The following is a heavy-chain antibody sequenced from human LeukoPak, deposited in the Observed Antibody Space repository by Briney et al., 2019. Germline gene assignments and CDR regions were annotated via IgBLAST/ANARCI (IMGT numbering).Heavy chain of an antibody. Sequence: GGSLRLSCAASGFTFSLYWMNWVRRAPGKGLEWVANIKQDGSEKNYVDSVKGRFTISRDSAKNSLYLQMNNLRVEDTAMYYCAGGTGFIIKDWGQGTLVTVSS. V-gene: IGHV3-7*03. CDR1: GFTFSLYW. D-gene: IGHD3-9*01. CDR3: AGGTGFIIKD. CDR2: IKQDGSEK. J-gene: IGHJ4*02.